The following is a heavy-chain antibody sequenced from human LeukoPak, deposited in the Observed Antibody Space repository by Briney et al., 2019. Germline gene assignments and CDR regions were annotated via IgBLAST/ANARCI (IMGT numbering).Heavy chain of an antibody. J-gene: IGHJ4*02. CDR2: IGGSGANT. CDR1: GFTFSSYA. V-gene: IGHV3-23*01. CDR3: AKAKGLLFFDY. Sequence: GGSLRLSCAASGFTFSSYAMTWVRQAPGKGLEYVLAIGGSGANTYYADSVKGRFTISRDNSKNTLYLQMNSLRAEDTAVYHCAKAKGLLFFDYWGQGTLVTVSS. D-gene: IGHD2-21*02.